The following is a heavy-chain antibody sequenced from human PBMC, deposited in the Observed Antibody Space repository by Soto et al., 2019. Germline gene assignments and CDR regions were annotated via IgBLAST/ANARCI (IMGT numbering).Heavy chain of an antibody. V-gene: IGHV3-30*04. J-gene: IGHJ4*02. CDR2: ISFDGRVT. CDR1: GFTFNSLS. D-gene: IGHD2-21*02. CDR3: AREPYGDSQYFDY. Sequence: QVQLVESGGGRVQPGTSLRLSCTASGFTFNSLSLHWVRQGPDKGLEWVAVISFDGRVTYYADFVKGRFTVSRDNSKNTIYLQVNSLRAEDTAVYYCAREPYGDSQYFDYWGQGTLVTVSS.